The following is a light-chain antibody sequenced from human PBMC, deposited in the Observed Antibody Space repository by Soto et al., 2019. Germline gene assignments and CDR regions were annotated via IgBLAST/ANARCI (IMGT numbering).Light chain of an antibody. CDR1: SSDVGGYNY. J-gene: IGLJ1*01. CDR2: EVS. Sequence: QSALTQPASVFGSPGQSITISCTGTSSDVGGYNYVSWYQQHPGKAPKLMIYEVSNRPSGVSNRFSGSKSGNTASLTISGLQAEDEADYYCSSYTSSSTLGYVFGTGTKVTVL. CDR3: SSYTSSSTLGYV. V-gene: IGLV2-14*01.